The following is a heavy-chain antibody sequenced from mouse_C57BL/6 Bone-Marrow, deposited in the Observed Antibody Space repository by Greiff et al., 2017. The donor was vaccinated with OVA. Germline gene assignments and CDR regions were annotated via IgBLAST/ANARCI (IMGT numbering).Heavy chain of an antibody. J-gene: IGHJ2*01. CDR2: ISSGGSYT. D-gene: IGHD1-1*01. CDR3: ARRPYYYGSTSLFDY. CDR1: GFTFSSYG. Sequence: EVQGVESGGDLVKPGGSLKLSCAASGFTFSSYGMSWVRQTPDKRLEWVATISSGGSYTYYPDSVKGRFTISRDNAKNTLYLQMSSLKSEDTAMYYCARRPYYYGSTSLFDYWGQGTTLTVSS. V-gene: IGHV5-6*01.